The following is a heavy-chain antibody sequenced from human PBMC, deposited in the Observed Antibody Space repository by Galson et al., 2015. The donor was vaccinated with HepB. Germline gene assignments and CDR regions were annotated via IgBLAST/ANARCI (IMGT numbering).Heavy chain of an antibody. CDR1: GGSISSYY. Sequence: GGSISSYYWSWIRQPPGKGLEWIGYIYYSGSTNYNPSLKSRVTISVDTSKNQFSLKLSSVTAADTAVYYCARQYAFGRWYFDLWGRGTLVTVSS. CDR3: ARQYAFGRWYFDL. CDR2: IYYSGST. V-gene: IGHV4-59*08. J-gene: IGHJ2*01. D-gene: IGHD3-10*01.